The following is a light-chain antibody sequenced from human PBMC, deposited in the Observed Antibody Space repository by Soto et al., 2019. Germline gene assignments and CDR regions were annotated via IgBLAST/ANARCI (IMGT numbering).Light chain of an antibody. CDR1: QSISSY. J-gene: IGKJ1*01. V-gene: IGKV1-39*01. Sequence: DIQMTQSPSSLSASVGDRVTITCRASQSISSYVNWYQQKPGKAPKLLIYAASSLQSGVPSRFSGSGSGTDFTLTISRLQPEDFATYYCQQSYSTPPGTFGQGPKGEIK. CDR3: QQSYSTPPGT. CDR2: AAS.